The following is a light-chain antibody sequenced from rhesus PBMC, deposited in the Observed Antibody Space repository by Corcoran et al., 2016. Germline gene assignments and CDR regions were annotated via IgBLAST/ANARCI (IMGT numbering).Light chain of an antibody. CDR3: QQGYNTPYS. CDR1: QGISSW. Sequence: DIQMTQSPSSLSASVGDKVTITCRASQGISSWLAWYQQKPGKAPKLLIYAAATLKSGAPSRFSGSGSGTDYTLTIRGLQPEDFATYYCQQGYNTPYSFGQGTKVEIE. J-gene: IGKJ2*01. CDR2: AAA. V-gene: IGKV1-18*01.